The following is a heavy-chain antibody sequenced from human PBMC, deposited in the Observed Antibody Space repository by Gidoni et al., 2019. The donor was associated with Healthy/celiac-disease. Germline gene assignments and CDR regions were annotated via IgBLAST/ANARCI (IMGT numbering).Heavy chain of an antibody. CDR2: IYYSGST. CDR3: ARHSIGDSSGYYDY. V-gene: IGHV4-39*01. D-gene: IGHD3-22*01. J-gene: IGHJ4*02. Sequence: QLPLQESGPGLVKPSETLSLTCTVSCGSLSSSSYYWGWIRQPPGKGLEWIGSIYYSGSTYYNPSLKSRVTISVDTSKNQFSLKLSYVTAADTAVYYCARHSIGDSSGYYDYWGQGTLVTVSS. CDR1: CGSLSSSSYY.